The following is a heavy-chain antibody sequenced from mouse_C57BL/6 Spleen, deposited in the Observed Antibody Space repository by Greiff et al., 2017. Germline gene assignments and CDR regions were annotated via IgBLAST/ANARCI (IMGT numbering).Heavy chain of an antibody. J-gene: IGHJ2*01. CDR1: GYTFTSYW. V-gene: IGHV1-62-3*01. CDR2: IDPNSGGT. D-gene: IGHD4-1*01. CDR3: ARYKTANWDYFDD. Sequence: QVQLQQPGAELVKPGASVKLSCKASGYTFTSYWMHWVKQRPGRGLEWIGRIDPNSGGTKYNEKFKSKATLSVDKPSSTAYMQLSSLPSEDSAVYYCARYKTANWDYFDDWGQGTTLTVSS.